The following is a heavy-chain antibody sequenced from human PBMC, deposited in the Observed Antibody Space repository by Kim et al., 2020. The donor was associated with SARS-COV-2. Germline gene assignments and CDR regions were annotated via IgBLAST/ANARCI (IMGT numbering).Heavy chain of an antibody. CDR3: AREEGGSYNGYFDY. V-gene: IGHV3-30-3*01. D-gene: IGHD1-26*01. CDR1: GFTFSSYA. J-gene: IGHJ4*02. CDR2: ISYDGSNK. Sequence: GGSLRLSCAASGFTFSSYAMHWVRQAPGKGLEWVAVISYDGSNKYYADSVKGRFTISRDNSKNTLYLQMNSLRAEDTAVYYCAREEGGSYNGYFDYWGQGTLVTVSS.